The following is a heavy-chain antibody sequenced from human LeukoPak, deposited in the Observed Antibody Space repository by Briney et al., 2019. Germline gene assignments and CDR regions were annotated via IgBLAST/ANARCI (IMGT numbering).Heavy chain of an antibody. CDR1: GYTFNIYG. CDR3: GRALLGGSDIYTPFSY. Sequence: ASVKVSCKACGYTFNIYGIICVRQAPGQGLEWVGGISTYNGNTNYAPNIQDRVTMTTDTSTSTAYMGLRSLRSDDTAVYYCGRALLGGSDIYTPFSYWGQGTLVTVSS. D-gene: IGHD3-10*01. CDR2: ISTYNGNT. V-gene: IGHV1-18*01. J-gene: IGHJ4*02.